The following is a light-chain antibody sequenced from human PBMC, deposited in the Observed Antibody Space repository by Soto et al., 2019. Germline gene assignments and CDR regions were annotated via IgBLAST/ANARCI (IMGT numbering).Light chain of an antibody. CDR1: QSLRATY. CDR2: GAS. V-gene: IGKV3-20*01. CDR3: QQYGTSPRT. Sequence: EVVLTQSPDTLSLSPGETATLSCRASQSLRATYVAWYQQRPGQAPRLLIYGASCRATGIPARFSGRGSGTDFTLSISRLEPEDFAVYYCQQYGTSPRTFGQGTKVEIK. J-gene: IGKJ1*01.